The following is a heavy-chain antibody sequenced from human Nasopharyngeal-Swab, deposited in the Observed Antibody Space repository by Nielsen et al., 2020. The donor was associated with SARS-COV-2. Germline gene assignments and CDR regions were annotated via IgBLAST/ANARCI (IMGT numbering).Heavy chain of an antibody. CDR1: GFTFSTYD. Sequence: GESLKISCAASGFTFSTYDMHWVRQTPGGGLEWVAVISFDGREKNYADSVKGRFTVSRDSSKNRLYLQMNSLRAEDTAVYFCAKDMYSNSAFDSWGQGTLVTVSS. J-gene: IGHJ4*02. CDR3: AKDMYSNSAFDS. CDR2: ISFDGREK. V-gene: IGHV3-30*18. D-gene: IGHD5-18*01.